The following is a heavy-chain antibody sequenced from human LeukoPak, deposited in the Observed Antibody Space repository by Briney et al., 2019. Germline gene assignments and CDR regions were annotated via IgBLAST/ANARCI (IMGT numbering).Heavy chain of an antibody. V-gene: IGHV4-39*01. D-gene: IGHD1-26*01. J-gene: IGHJ4*02. Sequence: SETLSLMHPVSCGSISSSRNYYWAWLRQPPGKGLEWIGSMFYRGSPYYNPSLRSRVTIYVDTSKNQFSLKLSTVTASDTAIFYCARQGGWGGAASLIEFWGQGTLVTVSS. CDR1: CGSISSSRNYY. CDR2: MFYRGSP. CDR3: ARQGGWGGAASLIEF.